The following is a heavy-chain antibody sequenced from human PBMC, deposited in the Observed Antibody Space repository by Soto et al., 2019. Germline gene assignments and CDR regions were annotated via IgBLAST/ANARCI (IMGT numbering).Heavy chain of an antibody. CDR2: VYYRGTT. V-gene: IGHV4-31*03. CDR1: GGSIRRRGYY. J-gene: IGHJ5*02. CDR3: AASGGPEGDWFDP. Sequence: SEALSLTCTVTGGSIRRRGYYWSWIRQRPGEGLEWIGFVYYRGTTDYNPSLRSRLTISADTSRNQFYLDVTSVTVADTAVYYCAASGGPEGDWFDPWGQGILVTVSS. D-gene: IGHD2-8*02.